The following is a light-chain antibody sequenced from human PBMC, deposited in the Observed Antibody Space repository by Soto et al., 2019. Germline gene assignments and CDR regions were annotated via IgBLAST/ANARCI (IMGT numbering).Light chain of an antibody. CDR2: AAS. J-gene: IGKJ4*01. CDR1: QAIYDY. CDR3: QKFSAVPT. V-gene: IGKV1-27*01. Sequence: DIQMTQSPSSLSASVGDRVTITCRASQAIYDYLAWYQQKPGKVPTLLISAASTLQSGVPSRFSGSGSGTDFTLTISSLQPEDVATYYCQKFSAVPTFGGGTKVEI.